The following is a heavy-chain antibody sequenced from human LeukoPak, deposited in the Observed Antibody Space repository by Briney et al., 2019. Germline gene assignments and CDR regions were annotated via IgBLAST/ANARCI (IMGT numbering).Heavy chain of an antibody. D-gene: IGHD6-13*01. J-gene: IGHJ6*02. Sequence: SVKVSCKASGYTFTSYGISWVRQAPGQGLEWMGRIIPILGIANYAQKFQGRVTITADKSTSTAYMELSSLRSEDTAVYYCARPGIDYGMDVWGQGTTVTVSS. CDR1: GYTFTSYG. V-gene: IGHV1-69*04. CDR2: IIPILGIA. CDR3: ARPGIDYGMDV.